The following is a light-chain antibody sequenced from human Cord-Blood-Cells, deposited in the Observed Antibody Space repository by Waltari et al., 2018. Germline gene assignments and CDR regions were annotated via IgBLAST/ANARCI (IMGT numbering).Light chain of an antibody. CDR1: SSNIGAGYV. Sequence: QSVLPQPPSVSGAPGQRVTISCPGSSSNIGAGYVVHWYQQLPGTAPKLLIYGNSNRPSGVPDRFSGSKSGTSASLAITGLQAEDEADYYCQSYDSSLSGSVFGGGTKLTVL. J-gene: IGLJ2*01. CDR2: GNS. CDR3: QSYDSSLSGSV. V-gene: IGLV1-40*01.